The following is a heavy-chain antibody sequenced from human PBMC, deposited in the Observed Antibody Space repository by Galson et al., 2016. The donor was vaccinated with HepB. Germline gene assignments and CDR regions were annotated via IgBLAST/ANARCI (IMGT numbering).Heavy chain of an antibody. CDR2: IFGRGNT. Sequence: SLRLSCAASGFTFSTYSMNWVRQAPGKGLECVSVIFGRGNTYYADSVEGRFTISRDNARNTVYLQMNSLRTEDTAVYYCAGYGGNSVWGQGTLVTVPS. D-gene: IGHD4-23*01. V-gene: IGHV3-53*01. CDR1: GFTFSTYS. J-gene: IGHJ4*02. CDR3: AGYGGNSV.